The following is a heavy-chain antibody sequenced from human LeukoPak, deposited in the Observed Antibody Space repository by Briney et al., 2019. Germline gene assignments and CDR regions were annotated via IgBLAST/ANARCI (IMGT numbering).Heavy chain of an antibody. CDR2: IYYSEST. J-gene: IGHJ2*01. V-gene: IGHV4-59*07. CDR3: ARSVVTLYWCFDL. D-gene: IGHD4-23*01. Sequence: SDTQSLTCTVSGRSISGQYYKWTRHPPGEGLVWLGYIYYSESTKYNPYPRSRVTISLETSKNKSSLQLSSVTTADTAVYYCARSVVTLYWCFDLWGRGTLVTVSS. CDR1: GRSISGQY.